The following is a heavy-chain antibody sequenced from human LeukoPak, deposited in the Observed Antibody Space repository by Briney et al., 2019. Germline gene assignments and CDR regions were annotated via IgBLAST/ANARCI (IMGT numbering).Heavy chain of an antibody. CDR2: IIPNLGKE. CDR1: GGTFSSYA. CDR3: ARDGGKGAAVGNLLY. V-gene: IGHV1-69*04. J-gene: IGHJ4*02. Sequence: PGDSVKLSCKASGGTFSSYAISWVRQAPGKGLEWMGRIIPNLGKENYAQKLQGRVTITGDKSKSTAYVEVSSLRSEDTGVFFCARDGGKGAAVGNLLYRGQGTLVTVSS. D-gene: IGHD6-13*01.